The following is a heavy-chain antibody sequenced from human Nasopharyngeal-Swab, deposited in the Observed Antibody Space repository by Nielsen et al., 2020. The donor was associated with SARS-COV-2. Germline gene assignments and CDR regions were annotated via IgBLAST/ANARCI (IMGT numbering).Heavy chain of an antibody. CDR1: GFTFDDYA. CDR3: AKDRQWLAIEY. CDR2: ISWNSGSI. J-gene: IGHJ4*02. V-gene: IGHV3-9*01. Sequence: LRLSCAASGFTFDDYAMHWVRQAPGKGLEWVSGISWNSGSIGYADSVKGRFTISRDNSKSTLYLQMNSLRAEDTAVYYCAKDRQWLAIEYWGQGILVAVSS. D-gene: IGHD6-19*01.